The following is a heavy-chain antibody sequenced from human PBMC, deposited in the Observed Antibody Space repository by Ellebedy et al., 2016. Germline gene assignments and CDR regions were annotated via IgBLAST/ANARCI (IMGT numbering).Heavy chain of an antibody. V-gene: IGHV3-74*01. CDR3: ARGGGYSYGAFDY. Sequence: LSLTCAASGFTFSSYWMHWVRQAPGKGLVWVSRINSNGSSTTYADSVKGRFTISRDNAKNTLYLQMISLRAEDTALYYCARGGGYSYGAFDYWGQGTLVTVSS. CDR1: GFTFSSYW. J-gene: IGHJ4*02. D-gene: IGHD5-18*01. CDR2: INSNGSST.